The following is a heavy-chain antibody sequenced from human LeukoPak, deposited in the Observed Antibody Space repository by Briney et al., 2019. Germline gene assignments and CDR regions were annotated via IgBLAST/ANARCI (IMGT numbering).Heavy chain of an antibody. Sequence: GGSLRLSCAASGFTFSSYDMHWVRQATGKGLEWVSAIGTAGDTYYPGSVKGRFTISRENAKNSLYLQMNSLRAGGTAVYYCARGGGMTYYYDSSRFDPWGQGTLVTVSS. V-gene: IGHV3-13*01. CDR3: ARGGGMTYYYDSSRFDP. CDR1: GFTFSSYD. J-gene: IGHJ5*02. CDR2: IGTAGDT. D-gene: IGHD3-22*01.